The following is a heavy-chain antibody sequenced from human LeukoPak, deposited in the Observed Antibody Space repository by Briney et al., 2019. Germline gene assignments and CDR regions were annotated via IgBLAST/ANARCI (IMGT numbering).Heavy chain of an antibody. V-gene: IGHV3-7*02. CDR1: GFTFSSCW. CDR3: ARLMGERSLFDY. J-gene: IGHJ4*02. CDR2: IKQDGNEK. D-gene: IGHD1-26*01. Sequence: GGSLRLSCAASGFTFSSCWMTWVRQAPGKGLEWVANIKQDGNEKYYVDSVKGRFSISRDNVKNSVYLQMNSLRAEDTAVYYCARLMGERSLFDYWGQGVLVTVSS.